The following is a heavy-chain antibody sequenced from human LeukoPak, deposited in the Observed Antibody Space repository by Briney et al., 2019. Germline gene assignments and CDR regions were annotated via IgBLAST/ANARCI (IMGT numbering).Heavy chain of an antibody. CDR3: ASTYCSSTSCYSRASPNDY. J-gene: IGHJ4*02. CDR1: GYTFINYG. V-gene: IGHV1-69*13. D-gene: IGHD2-2*02. Sequence: ASVKVSCKTSGYTFINYGISWVRQAPGQGLEWMGWIIPIFGTANYAQKFQGRVTITADESTSTAYMELSSLRSEDTAVYYCASTYCSSTSCYSRASPNDYWGQGTLVTVSS. CDR2: IIPIFGTA.